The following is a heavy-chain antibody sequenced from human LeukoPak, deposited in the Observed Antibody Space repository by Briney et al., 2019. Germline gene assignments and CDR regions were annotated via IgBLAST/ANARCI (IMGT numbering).Heavy chain of an antibody. CDR3: VKDLGGVGATFHY. Sequence: GGSLRLSCAASGFTFSTYGIHWVRQAPAKGLEWVAVISSDGNNEYYAGSVKGRFTISRDNSKNTVYLQMQSLRAEDAAVYYCVKDLGGVGATFHYWGQGTLVTVSS. J-gene: IGHJ4*02. CDR2: ISSDGNNE. V-gene: IGHV3-30*18. CDR1: GFTFSTYG. D-gene: IGHD1-26*01.